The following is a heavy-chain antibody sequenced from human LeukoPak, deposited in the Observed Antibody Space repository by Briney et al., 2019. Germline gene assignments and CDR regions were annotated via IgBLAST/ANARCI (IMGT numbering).Heavy chain of an antibody. CDR2: IKSKTDGGTT. D-gene: IGHD3-22*01. Sequence: PGGSLRLSCAASGFTFRNNWMTWVRQAPGKGLEWVGRIKSKTDGGTTDYAAPVKGRFTISRDDSKNTLYLQMNSLKTEDTAVYYCTTDLGYYDSSVAPSDAFDIWGQGTMVTVSS. CDR1: GFTFRNNW. V-gene: IGHV3-15*01. J-gene: IGHJ3*02. CDR3: TTDLGYYDSSVAPSDAFDI.